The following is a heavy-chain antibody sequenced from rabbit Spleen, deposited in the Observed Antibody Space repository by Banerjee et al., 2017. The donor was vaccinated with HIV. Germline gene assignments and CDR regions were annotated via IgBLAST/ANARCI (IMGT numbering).Heavy chain of an antibody. J-gene: IGHJ4*01. CDR1: GFTISGNYY. CDR2: IYTDDST. CDR3: ATTRNGIGASYQL. V-gene: IGHV1S39*01. D-gene: IGHD6-1*01. Sequence: QEQLVESGGGLVQPEGSLTLTCKASGFTISGNYYICWVRQAPGKGLEWIGCIYTDDSTYYASWVNGRFTISKTSSTVTLKMTSLTAADTATYFCATTRNGIGASYQLWGPGTLVTVS.